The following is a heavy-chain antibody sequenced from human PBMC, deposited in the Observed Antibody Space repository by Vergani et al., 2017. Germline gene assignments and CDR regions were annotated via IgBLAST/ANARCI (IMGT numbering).Heavy chain of an antibody. Sequence: VQLVQSGAEVRKPGASVTVSCTASGYIFKNYYIHWLRQAPGQAFEWMGILNPTTVHTTSAQKFMGRVDMTRDPSTDTSTRTVQMTLSSLRSGDTAVYYCARSIGYCAGASGRAYYFDHWGQGTRVTVSS. J-gene: IGHJ5*02. CDR1: GYIFKNYY. V-gene: IGHV1-46*02. D-gene: IGHD2-21*01. CDR3: ARSIGYCAGASGRAYYFDH. CDR2: LNPTTVHT.